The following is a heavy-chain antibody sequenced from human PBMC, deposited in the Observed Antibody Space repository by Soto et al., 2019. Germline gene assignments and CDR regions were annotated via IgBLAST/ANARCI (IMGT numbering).Heavy chain of an antibody. CDR2: ISAYNGNT. V-gene: IGHV1-18*01. CDR1: GYTFTSYG. D-gene: IGHD2-2*01. CDR3: ARDRPADGYPYYYYGMDV. J-gene: IGHJ6*02. Sequence: QVQLVQSGAEVKKPGASVKVSCKASGYTFTSYGISWVRQAPGQGLEWMGWISAYNGNTNYAQKLQGRVTMTTDTXTXTXFMELRSLRSDDTAVYYCARDRPADGYPYYYYGMDVWGQGTTVTVSS.